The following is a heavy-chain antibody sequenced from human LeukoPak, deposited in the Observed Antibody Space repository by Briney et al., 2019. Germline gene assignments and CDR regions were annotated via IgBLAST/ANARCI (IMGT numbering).Heavy chain of an antibody. V-gene: IGHV3-53*01. CDR1: GFTVSSNY. CDR3: ARCYYDGSGFYYYFDY. J-gene: IGHJ4*02. CDR2: IYSGGST. Sequence: GGSLRLSCAASGFTVSSNYMSWVRQAPGKGLEWVSVIYSGGSTYYTDSVKGRFTISRDNPKNTVFLQMGSLRGEDTAVYYCARCYYDGSGFYYYFDYWGQGTLVTVSS. D-gene: IGHD3-22*01.